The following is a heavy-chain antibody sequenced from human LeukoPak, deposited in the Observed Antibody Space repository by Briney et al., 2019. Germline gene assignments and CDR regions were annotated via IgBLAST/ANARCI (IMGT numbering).Heavy chain of an antibody. CDR2: INPSGGST. CDR1: GYTFTSYY. Sequence: ASVKVSCKASGYTFTSYYMHWVRQAPGQGLEWKGIINPSGGSTSYAQKFQGRVTMTRDTSTSTVYMELSSLRSEDTAVYYCASQYYYDSSGYQRHAFDIWGQGTMVTVSS. J-gene: IGHJ3*02. V-gene: IGHV1-46*01. CDR3: ASQYYYDSSGYQRHAFDI. D-gene: IGHD3-22*01.